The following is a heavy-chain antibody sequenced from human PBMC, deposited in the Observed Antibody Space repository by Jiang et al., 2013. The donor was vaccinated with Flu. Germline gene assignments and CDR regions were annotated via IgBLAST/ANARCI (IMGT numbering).Heavy chain of an antibody. CDR3: AKEGTYYDSSGYLQGIYYYYGMDV. J-gene: IGHJ6*02. CDR1: GFTFSSYA. Sequence: LESGGGLVQPGGSLRLSCAASGFTFSSYAMSWVRQAPGKGLEWVSAISGSGGSTYYADSVKGRFTISRDNSKNTLYLQMNSLRAEDTAVYYCAKEGTYYDSSGYLQGIYYYYGMDVWGQGTTVTVSS. CDR2: ISGSGGST. D-gene: IGHD3-22*01. V-gene: IGHV3-23*01.